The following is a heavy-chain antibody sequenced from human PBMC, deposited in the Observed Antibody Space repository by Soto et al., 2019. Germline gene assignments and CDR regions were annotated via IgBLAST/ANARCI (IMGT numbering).Heavy chain of an antibody. V-gene: IGHV6-1*01. Sequence: QVQLHLSGPGLVKPSQTLSLTCAIFGDSVSSNTAAWNWIRQSPSRGLEWLGRTYYRSKWYTDYAVSGKSRITINPDTSKNQLSLQLSYVTPEDSAVYYCSRGADSGWYPTRLDVWGQGTTVTVSS. CDR2: TYYRSKWYT. J-gene: IGHJ6*02. CDR3: SRGADSGWYPTRLDV. D-gene: IGHD6-19*01. CDR1: GDSVSSNTAA.